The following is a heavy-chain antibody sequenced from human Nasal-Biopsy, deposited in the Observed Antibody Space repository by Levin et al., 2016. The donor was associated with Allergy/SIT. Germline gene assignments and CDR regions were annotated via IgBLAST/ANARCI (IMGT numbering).Heavy chain of an antibody. CDR3: ATGPGYNFGSNWFFQR. CDR1: TGYITSYY. J-gene: IGHJ2*01. CDR2: IYFSGSK. D-gene: IGHD1-1*01. Sequence: GSLRLSCTVSTGYITSYYWSWIRQPPGKGLEWIGHIYFSGSKTYNPSLKSRVTMSMDTSESHFSLQLASVTATDTAVYFCATGPGYNFGSNWFFQRWGRGTLVTVSS. V-gene: IGHV4-4*07.